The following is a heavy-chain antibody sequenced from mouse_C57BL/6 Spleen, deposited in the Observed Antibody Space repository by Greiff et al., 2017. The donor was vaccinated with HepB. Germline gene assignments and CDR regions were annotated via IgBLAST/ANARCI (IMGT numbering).Heavy chain of an antibody. CDR3: ARGELGYFDY. J-gene: IGHJ2*01. D-gene: IGHD4-1*01. CDR1: GYTFTDYY. CDR2: INPYNGGT. V-gene: IGHV1-19*01. Sequence: VQLKESGPVLVKPGASVKMSCKASGYTFTDYYMNWVKQSHGKSLEWIGVINPYNGGTSYNQKFKGKATLTVDKSSSTAYMELNSLTSEDSAVYYCARGELGYFDYWGQGTTLTVSS.